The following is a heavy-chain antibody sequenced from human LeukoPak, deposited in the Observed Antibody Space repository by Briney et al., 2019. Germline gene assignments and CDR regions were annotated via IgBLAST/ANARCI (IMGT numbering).Heavy chain of an antibody. CDR2: INPSGGST. J-gene: IGHJ4*02. V-gene: IGHV1-46*01. Sequence: ASVKVSCKPSGYTFTRYYMHSVRQAPGQRLGCRGVINPSGGSTSYTQKFQGRVTMTRAMSTRTVYMEPRSLRSEDTAVYYCARSSFRSGSYLFDYWGQGTLVTVSS. CDR3: ARSSFRSGSYLFDY. D-gene: IGHD1-26*01. CDR1: GYTFTRYY.